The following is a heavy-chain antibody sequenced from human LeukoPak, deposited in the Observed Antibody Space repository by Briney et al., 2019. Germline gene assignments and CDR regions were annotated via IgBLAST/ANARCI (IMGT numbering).Heavy chain of an antibody. CDR1: GYTFTSYG. CDR3: ARDPQSTSDYDILTDNYYYYGMDV. J-gene: IGHJ6*02. Sequence: GASVKVSCKASGYTFTSYGISWVRQASGQGLEWMGWISAYNGNTNYAQKLQGRVTMTTDTSTSTAYMELRSLRSDDTAVYYCARDPQSTSDYDILTDNYYYYGMDVWGQGTTVTVSS. CDR2: ISAYNGNT. D-gene: IGHD3-9*01. V-gene: IGHV1-18*01.